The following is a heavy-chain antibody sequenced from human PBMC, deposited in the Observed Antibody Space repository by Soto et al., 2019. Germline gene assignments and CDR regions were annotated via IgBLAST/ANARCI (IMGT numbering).Heavy chain of an antibody. CDR1: GYSFTNFH. CDR3: ARDVSGHDNYETIGYYFDH. D-gene: IGHD3-22*01. J-gene: IGHJ4*02. CDR2: IDPSGGIT. V-gene: IGHV1-46*03. Sequence: GASVKVSCKASGYSFTNFHIHWVRQAPGQGLEWMGMIDPSGGITRDAQRLQGRITMTRDASTSTVYMELRSLTSEDTAVYYCARDVSGHDNYETIGYYFDHWGQGTLVTVSS.